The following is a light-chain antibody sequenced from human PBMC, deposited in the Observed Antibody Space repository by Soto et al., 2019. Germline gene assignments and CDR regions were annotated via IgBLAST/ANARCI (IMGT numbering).Light chain of an antibody. CDR1: QSVSHN. J-gene: IGKJ2*01. V-gene: IGKV3-15*01. Sequence: EILMKQSPATLSVSPGERATLSCRASQSVSHNLAWYQQKPGQAPRLLFYGASTRATGIPARFSGSGSGTDFTLTISSLQSEDFAVYYCQQSNNWPYTFGQGTKLEI. CDR2: GAS. CDR3: QQSNNWPYT.